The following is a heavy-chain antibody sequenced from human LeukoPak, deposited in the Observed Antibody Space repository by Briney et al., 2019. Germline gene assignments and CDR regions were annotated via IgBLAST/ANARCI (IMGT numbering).Heavy chain of an antibody. CDR2: INAGNGNT. D-gene: IGHD3-10*01. J-gene: IGHJ4*02. Sequence: ASVKVSCKASGYTFTSYAMHWVRQAPGQRLEWMGWINAGNGNTEYSQKFQGRVTITRDTSASTAYMELSSLRSEDTAVYYCARAGPYYYGSGSLGYWGQGTLVTVSS. CDR1: GYTFTSYA. V-gene: IGHV1-3*01. CDR3: ARAGPYYYGSGSLGY.